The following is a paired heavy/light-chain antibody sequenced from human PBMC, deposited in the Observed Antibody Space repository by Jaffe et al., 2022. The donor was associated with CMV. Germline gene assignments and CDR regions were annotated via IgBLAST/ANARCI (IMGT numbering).Light chain of an antibody. V-gene: IGLV2-18*02. CDR3: SSYTSSSTYV. Sequence: QSALTQPPSVSGSPGQSVTISCTGTSSDVGSYNRVSWYQQPPGTAPKLMIYEVSNRPSGVPDRFSGSKSGNTASLTISGLQAEDEADYYCSSYTSSSTYVFGTGTKVTVL. CDR2: EVS. J-gene: IGLJ1*01. CDR1: SSDVGSYNR.
Heavy chain of an antibody. CDR3: AKGDSSRYYYYYGMDV. J-gene: IGHJ6*02. D-gene: IGHD6-13*01. CDR2: ISWNSGSI. V-gene: IGHV3-9*01. CDR1: GFTFDDYA. Sequence: EVQLVESGGGLVQPGRSLRLSCAASGFTFDDYAMHWVRQAPGKGLEWVSGISWNSGSIGYADSVKGRFTISRDNAKNSLYLQMNSLRAEDTALYYCAKGDSSRYYYYYGMDVWGQGTTVTVSS.